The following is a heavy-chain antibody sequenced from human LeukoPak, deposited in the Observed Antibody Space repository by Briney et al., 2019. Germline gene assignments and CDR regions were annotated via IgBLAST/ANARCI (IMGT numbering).Heavy chain of an antibody. V-gene: IGHV3-74*01. CDR2: INSDGSST. CDR3: ARVYAVGVSRGHFDY. CDR1: GFTYSSYW. Sequence: GGPLRLSCAASGFTYSSYWMHWVRQAPGKGLVWVSRINSDGSSTSYADSVKGRFTISRDNAKNTLYLQMNSLRAEDTAVYYCARVYAVGVSRGHFDYWGQGTLVTVSS. J-gene: IGHJ4*02. D-gene: IGHD3-16*01.